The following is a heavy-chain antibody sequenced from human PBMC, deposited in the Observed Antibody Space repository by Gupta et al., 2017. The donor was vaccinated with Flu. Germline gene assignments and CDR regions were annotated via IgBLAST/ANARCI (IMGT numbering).Heavy chain of an antibody. D-gene: IGHD4-4*01. CDR2: IKKEAAET. J-gene: IGHJ6*03. V-gene: IGHV3-7*01. CDR3: ATVRCNTTTCHMDV. Sequence: SFWMNGGRHTPGRGSEWVANIKKEAAETNYVGSVKGRFTISRDNGKKTVFLQMDSLKGDDTGVYDCATVRCNTTTCHMDVWGTGTTVTVSS. CDR1: SFW.